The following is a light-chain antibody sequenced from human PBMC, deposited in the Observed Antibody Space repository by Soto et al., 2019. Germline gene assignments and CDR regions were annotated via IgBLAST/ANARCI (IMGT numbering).Light chain of an antibody. CDR2: EGS. Sequence: QSALTQPASVSGSPGQSITISCTGTSSDVGSYNLVSWYQQHPGKAPKLMIYEGSKRPSGVSNRFSASKSGNTASLTMSGLQAEDEADYYCCSSAGRSTYVFGTGTKLTVL. J-gene: IGLJ1*01. V-gene: IGLV2-23*01. CDR1: SSDVGSYNL. CDR3: CSSAGRSTYV.